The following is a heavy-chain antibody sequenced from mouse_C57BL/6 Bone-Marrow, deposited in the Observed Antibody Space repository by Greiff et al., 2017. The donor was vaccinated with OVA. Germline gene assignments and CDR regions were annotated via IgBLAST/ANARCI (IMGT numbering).Heavy chain of an antibody. J-gene: IGHJ4*01. V-gene: IGHV1-81*01. CDR2: IYSRSGNT. CDR1: GYTLTSYG. CDR3: ARDYYGSS. D-gene: IGHD1-1*01. Sequence: VQLQQSGAELARPGASVKLSCKASGYTLTSYGISWVKQRTGQGLEWIGEIYSRSGNTYYNEKFKGKATLTADKSSSTAYMELRSLTSEDAAVYFCARDYYGSSWGQGTTVTVSS.